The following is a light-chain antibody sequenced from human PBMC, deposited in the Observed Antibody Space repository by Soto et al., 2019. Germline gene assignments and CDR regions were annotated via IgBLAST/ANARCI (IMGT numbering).Light chain of an antibody. CDR3: QQYGSSPT. V-gene: IGKV3-20*01. J-gene: IGKJ4*01. Sequence: EIVLTQSPATLSVSPGERATLSCRASQSVSSNLAWYQQKPGQAPRLLIYGASSRATGIPDRFSGSGSGTDATLTINRLEPEDFAVYYCQQYGSSPTFGGGTKVDIK. CDR2: GAS. CDR1: QSVSSN.